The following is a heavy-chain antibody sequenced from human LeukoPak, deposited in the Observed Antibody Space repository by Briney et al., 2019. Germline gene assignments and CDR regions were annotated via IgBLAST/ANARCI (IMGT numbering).Heavy chain of an antibody. CDR1: GGSVSGYF. J-gene: IGHJ4*02. CDR2: IHHTGDA. D-gene: IGHD2-15*01. CDR3: AMGAGWLIDY. Sequence: SETLSLTCTVSGGSVSGYFWSWVRQPPGKGLEFIGCIHHTGDAAYNPSLKSRVTISVDASKNQISLKLNSVTPADTAVYYCAMGAGWLIDYWGQGSLVTVSS. V-gene: IGHV4-59*02.